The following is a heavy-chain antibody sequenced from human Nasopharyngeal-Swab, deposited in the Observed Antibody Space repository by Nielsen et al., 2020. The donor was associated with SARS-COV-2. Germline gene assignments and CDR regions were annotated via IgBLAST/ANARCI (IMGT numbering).Heavy chain of an antibody. D-gene: IGHD3-22*01. CDR2: IYPGDSDT. V-gene: IGHV5-51*01. J-gene: IGHJ3*02. Sequence: GESLKISCQGSGYRFISYWIGWVRQMHGKGLEWMGIIYPGDSDTRYSPSFQDQVTISADKSINTAYLQWSSLKASDTAMYYCARTAIEGGYYRGDAFDIWGQGTMVTVSS. CDR1: GYRFISYW. CDR3: ARTAIEGGYYRGDAFDI.